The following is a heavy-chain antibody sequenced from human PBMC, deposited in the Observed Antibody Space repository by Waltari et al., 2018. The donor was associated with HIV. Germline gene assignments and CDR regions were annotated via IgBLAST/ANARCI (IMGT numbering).Heavy chain of an antibody. D-gene: IGHD4-17*01. CDR1: GFTFSSYG. Sequence: EAQLWESGGDMVQPGGSLRLSCAGSGFTFSSYGMAWIRQTPGKGLEWVSTIGSSGESEFYADSVKGRFTISRDNSQKTLYLQMDSLRAEDTATYYCVFTVQTPVTWGQGTLVIVST. CDR2: IGSSGESE. CDR3: VFTVQTPVT. J-gene: IGHJ4*02. V-gene: IGHV3-23*01.